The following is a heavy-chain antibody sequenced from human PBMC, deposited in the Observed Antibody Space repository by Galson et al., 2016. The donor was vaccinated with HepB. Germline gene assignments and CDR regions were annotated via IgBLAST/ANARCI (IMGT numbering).Heavy chain of an antibody. J-gene: IGHJ4*02. CDR3: ASLAWRGFDNTGTKYLFDI. CDR1: GFSLTTNGVG. CDR2: IFWDGDR. D-gene: IGHD1-14*01. V-gene: IGHV2-5*02. Sequence: PALVKPTQTLTLACTFSGFSLTTNGVGVGWIRQPPGKALEWLAVIFWDGDRHFSPSLQTRLTITKDNPKSQVVLTMTNMDPVDTATYYCASLAWRGFDNTGTKYLFDIWGQGTLVTVSA.